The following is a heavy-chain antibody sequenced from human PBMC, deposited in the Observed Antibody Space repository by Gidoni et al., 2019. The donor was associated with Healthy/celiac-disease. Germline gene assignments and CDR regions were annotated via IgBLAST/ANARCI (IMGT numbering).Heavy chain of an antibody. J-gene: IGHJ4*02. CDR1: GGSISSGGYS. D-gene: IGHD2-21*02. V-gene: IGHV4-30-2*01. CDR2: IYHSGST. CDR3: ARVAYCGGDCYSPPYFDY. Sequence: QLQLQESGSGLVKPSQTLSLTCAVSGGSISSGGYSWSWIRQPPGKGLEWIGYIYHSGSTYYNPSLKSRVTISVDRSKNQFSLKLSSVTAADTAVYYCARVAYCGGDCYSPPYFDYWGQGTLVTVSS.